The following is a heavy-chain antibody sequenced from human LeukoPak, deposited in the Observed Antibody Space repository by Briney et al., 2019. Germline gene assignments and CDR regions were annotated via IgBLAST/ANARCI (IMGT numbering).Heavy chain of an antibody. D-gene: IGHD6-19*01. CDR3: AREVVAVAGTDY. V-gene: IGHV1-2*02. J-gene: IGHJ4*02. CDR2: INPNGGGT. Sequence: ASVKVSCKASGYTFTGYYMHWVRQAPGQGLEWVGWINPNGGGTNYAQKFQGRVTMTRDTSISTAYMELSRLRSDDTAVYYCAREVVAVAGTDYWGQGTLVTVSS. CDR1: GYTFTGYY.